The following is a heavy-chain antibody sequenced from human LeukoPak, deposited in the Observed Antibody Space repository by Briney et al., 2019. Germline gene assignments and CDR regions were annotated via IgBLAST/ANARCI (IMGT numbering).Heavy chain of an antibody. CDR2: INPTGDST. CDR1: GYTFTNYY. CDR3: AREDGSGSWGVNYFDY. Sequence: GASVKVSCKASGYTFTNYYMHWVRQAPGQGLEWMGLINPTGDSTAYAQNFQGRVTMTRDMSTSTDYMELSSLRSEDTAIYYCAREDGSGSWGVNYFDYWGQGTLVTVSS. V-gene: IGHV1-46*01. D-gene: IGHD1-26*01. J-gene: IGHJ4*02.